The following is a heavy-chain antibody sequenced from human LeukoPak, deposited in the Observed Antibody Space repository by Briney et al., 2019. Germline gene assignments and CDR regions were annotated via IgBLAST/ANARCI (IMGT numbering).Heavy chain of an antibody. CDR1: GGSISSYY. D-gene: IGHD1-26*01. V-gene: IGHV4-59*01. Sequence: PSETLSLTCTVSGGSISSYYWSWIRQPPGKGLEWIGYIYYIGSTNYNPSLKSRVTISVDTSKNQFSLKLSSVTAADTAVYYCARVSRRVVGATGLFDYWGQGTLVTVSS. CDR3: ARVSRRVVGATGLFDY. J-gene: IGHJ4*02. CDR2: IYYIGST.